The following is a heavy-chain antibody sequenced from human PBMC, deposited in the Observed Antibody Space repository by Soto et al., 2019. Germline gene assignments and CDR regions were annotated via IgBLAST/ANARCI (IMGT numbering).Heavy chain of an antibody. CDR1: GETFTSYG. D-gene: IGHD3-10*01. J-gene: IGHJ4*02. CDR2: ISAYNGNT. Sequence: GASVKVSCKASGETFTSYGIRWVRQAPGQGLEWMGWISAYNGNTNYAQKLQGRVTMTTDTSTSTAYMELRSLRSDDTAVYYCARGSHYYGSGKPYYFDYWGQGTLVTVSS. CDR3: ARGSHYYGSGKPYYFDY. V-gene: IGHV1-18*01.